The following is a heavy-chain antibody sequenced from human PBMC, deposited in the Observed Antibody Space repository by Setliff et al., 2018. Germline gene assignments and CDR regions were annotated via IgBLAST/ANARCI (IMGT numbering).Heavy chain of an antibody. CDR2: IGSSGSPT. Sequence: GGSLRLSCVASTFTFSDDYMSWIRQAPGKGLEWIAFIGSSGSPTYYAESVKGRFALSRDNTNKSVNLEMNSLRVEDTAIYFCARVYAYSYGFDSWGQGTQVTVSS. CDR3: ARVYAYSYGFDS. J-gene: IGHJ4*02. V-gene: IGHV3-11*04. CDR1: TFTFSDDY. D-gene: IGHD5-18*01.